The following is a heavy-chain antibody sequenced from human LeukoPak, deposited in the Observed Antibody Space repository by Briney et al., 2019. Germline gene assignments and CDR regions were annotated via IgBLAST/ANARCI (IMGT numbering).Heavy chain of an antibody. CDR2: IKQDGSEG. V-gene: IGHV3-7*03. Sequence: GGSLRLSCVGSGFTFSSYWMSWVRQAPGRGLEWVANIKQDGSEGYYVDSVEGRFTISRDNAKNSLYLQMNSLRAEDTAVYYCARGKTTVTPGYFDYGGQGTLVTVSP. CDR1: GFTFSSYW. CDR3: ARGKTTVTPGYFDY. J-gene: IGHJ4*02. D-gene: IGHD4-17*01.